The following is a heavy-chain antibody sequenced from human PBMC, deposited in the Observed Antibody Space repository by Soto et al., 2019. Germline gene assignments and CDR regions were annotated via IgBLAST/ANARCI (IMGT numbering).Heavy chain of an antibody. CDR1: GYDYVTYA. V-gene: IGHV1-18*01. J-gene: IGHJ6*02. D-gene: IGHD5-18*01. Sequence: QAQLVQSGAEVKKPGASVNVSCKASGYDYVTYAITWVRQRPGQGLEWMGWISTLNGNTNYAQNFQGRVTMTTDTSTRIVHLALRSLRSDDTAVYYCARRVQVWLPDYYGMDVWGQGTTVTVSS. CDR2: ISTLNGNT. CDR3: ARRVQVWLPDYYGMDV.